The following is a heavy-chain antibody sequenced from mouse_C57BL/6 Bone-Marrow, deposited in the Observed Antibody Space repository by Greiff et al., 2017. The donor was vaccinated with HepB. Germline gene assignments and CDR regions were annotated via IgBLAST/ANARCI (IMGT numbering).Heavy chain of an antibody. J-gene: IGHJ4*01. CDR1: GYAFSSSW. Sequence: QVQLQQSGPELVKPGASVKISCKASGYAFSSSWMNWVKQRPGKGLEWIGRIYPGDGDTKYNGKFKGKATLTADKSSRTAYMQLSSLTSEDSAVYFCARGGYYDYDGYYYAMDYWGQGTSVTVSS. CDR2: IYPGDGDT. CDR3: ARGGYYDYDGYYYAMDY. D-gene: IGHD2-4*01. V-gene: IGHV1-82*01.